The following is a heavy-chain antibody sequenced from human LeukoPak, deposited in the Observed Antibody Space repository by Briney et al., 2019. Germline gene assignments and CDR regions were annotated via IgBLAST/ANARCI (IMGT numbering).Heavy chain of an antibody. Sequence: AASVKVSCKASGGTFSSYAISWVRQAPGQGLEWMGGIIPIFGTANYAQKFQGRVTITADESTSTAYMELSSLRSEDTAVYYCARVRSSVIVGATILGYWGQGTLVTVPS. V-gene: IGHV1-69*13. CDR3: ARVRSSVIVGATILGY. CDR1: GGTFSSYA. J-gene: IGHJ4*02. D-gene: IGHD1-26*01. CDR2: IIPIFGTA.